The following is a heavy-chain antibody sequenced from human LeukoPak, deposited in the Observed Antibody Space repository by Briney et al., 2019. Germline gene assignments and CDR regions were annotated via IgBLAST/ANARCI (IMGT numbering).Heavy chain of an antibody. V-gene: IGHV3-48*01. CDR2: ISSSSSTI. J-gene: IGHJ4*02. CDR1: GFTFSSYS. Sequence: PGGSLRLSCAASGFTFSSYSMNWVRQAPGKGLEWVSYISSSSSTIYYADSVKGRFTISRDNSKNTVYLQMNSLRVEDTAVYYCAKLDGGLRIWGYLDYWGQGTLVTVSS. D-gene: IGHD1-1*01. CDR3: AKLDGGLRIWGYLDY.